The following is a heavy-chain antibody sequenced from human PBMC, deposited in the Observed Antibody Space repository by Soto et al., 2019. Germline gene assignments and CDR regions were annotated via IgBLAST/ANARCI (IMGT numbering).Heavy chain of an antibody. CDR2: IIPILGIA. CDR1: GGTCSSNT. V-gene: IGHV1-69*04. J-gene: IGHJ4*02. Sequence: SVKVSCKASGGTCSSNTISWVRQAPGQGLEWMGRIIPILGIANYAQKFQGRVTITADKSTSTAYMELSSLRSEDTAVYYCAREYSGYPTLGYWGQGTLVTVSS. CDR3: AREYSGYPTLGY. D-gene: IGHD5-12*01.